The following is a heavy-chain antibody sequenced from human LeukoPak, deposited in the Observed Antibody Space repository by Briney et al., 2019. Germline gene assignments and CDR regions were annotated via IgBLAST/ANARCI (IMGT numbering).Heavy chain of an antibody. V-gene: IGHV3-49*04. J-gene: IGHJ4*02. CDR2: IRSEAYGGTT. CDR3: TRGKDVVVPAAIEYYFDY. D-gene: IGHD2-2*02. CDR1: GFTFGDYA. Sequence: GGSLRLSCTASGFTFGDYAMSWVRQAPGKGLEWVGFIRSEAYGGTTEYAASVKGRFTISRDDSKSIAYLQMNSLKTEDTAVYYCTRGKDVVVPAAIEYYFDYWGQGTLVTVSS.